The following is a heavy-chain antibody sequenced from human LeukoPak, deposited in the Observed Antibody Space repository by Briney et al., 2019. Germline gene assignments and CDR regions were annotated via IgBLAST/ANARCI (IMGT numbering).Heavy chain of an antibody. Sequence: NTSETLSLTCAVYGGSFSGYYWSWMRQPPGKGLEWIGEINHSGSTNYNPSLKSRVTISVDTSKNQFSLKLSSVTAADTAVYYCARRATVLLWFGESENWFDPWGQGTLVTVSS. CDR1: GGSFSGYY. J-gene: IGHJ5*02. D-gene: IGHD3-10*01. V-gene: IGHV4-34*01. CDR2: INHSGST. CDR3: ARRATVLLWFGESENWFDP.